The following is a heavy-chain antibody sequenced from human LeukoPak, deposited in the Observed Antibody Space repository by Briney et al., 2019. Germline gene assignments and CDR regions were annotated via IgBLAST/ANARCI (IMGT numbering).Heavy chain of an antibody. J-gene: IGHJ4*02. CDR2: IYTSGST. V-gene: IGHV4-61*02. Sequence: SETLSLTCTVSGGSLSSGSYYWSWIRQPAGKGLEWIGRIYTSGSTNYNPSLKSRVTISVDTSKNQFTLKLSSVTAADTAVYYCARGYCSSTSCQSGDYWGQGTLVTVSS. D-gene: IGHD2-2*01. CDR1: GGSLSSGSYY. CDR3: ARGYCSSTSCQSGDY.